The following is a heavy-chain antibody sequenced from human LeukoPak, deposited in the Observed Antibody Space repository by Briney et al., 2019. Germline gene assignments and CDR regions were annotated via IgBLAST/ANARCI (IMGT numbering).Heavy chain of an antibody. D-gene: IGHD6-13*01. J-gene: IGHJ6*02. CDR3: ARGLPYSSSWAYYYYYYGMDV. Sequence: ASVTVSCKASGYTFTSYDINWVRQATGQGLEWMGWMNPNSGNTGYAQKFQGRVTMTRNTSISTAYMELSSLRSEDTAVYYCARGLPYSSSWAYYYYYYGMDVWGQGTTVTVSS. CDR2: MNPNSGNT. V-gene: IGHV1-8*01. CDR1: GYTFTSYD.